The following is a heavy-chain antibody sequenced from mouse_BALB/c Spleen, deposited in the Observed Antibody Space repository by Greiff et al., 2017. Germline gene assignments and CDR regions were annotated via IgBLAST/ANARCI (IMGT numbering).Heavy chain of an antibody. CDR1: GYTFTSYW. CDR3: TRIFPYDGGDY. Sequence: EVQLQQSGTVLARPGASVKMSCKASGYTFTSYWMHWVKQRPGQGLEWIGAIYPGNSDTSYNQKFKGKAKLTAVTSTSTAYMELSSLTNEDSAVYYCTRIFPYDGGDYWGQGTTLTVSS. V-gene: IGHV1-5*01. J-gene: IGHJ2*01. D-gene: IGHD2-3*01. CDR2: IYPGNSDT.